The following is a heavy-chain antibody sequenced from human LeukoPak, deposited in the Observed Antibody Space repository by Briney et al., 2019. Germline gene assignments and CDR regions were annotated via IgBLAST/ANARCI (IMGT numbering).Heavy chain of an antibody. D-gene: IGHD5-24*01. CDR2: IIPIFGTA. CDR3: ARGSDGYNWFGDY. Sequence: SVKVSCKASGGTFSSYAISWVRQAPGQGLDWMGGIIPIFGTANYAQKFQGRVTITADESTSTAYMELSSLRSEDTAVYYCARGSDGYNWFGDYWGQGTLVTVSS. CDR1: GGTFSSYA. J-gene: IGHJ4*02. V-gene: IGHV1-69*13.